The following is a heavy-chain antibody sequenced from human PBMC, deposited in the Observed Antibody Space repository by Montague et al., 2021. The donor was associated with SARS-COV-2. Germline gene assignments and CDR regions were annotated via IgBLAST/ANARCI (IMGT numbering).Heavy chain of an antibody. CDR1: GGSISSGGYY. D-gene: IGHD3-3*01. V-gene: IGHV4-31*03. Sequence: TLSLTCTVSGGSISSGGYYWSWIRQHPGKGLEWIGYIYYSGSTYYNPSLKSRVTISGDTSKNQFSLKLSSVTAADTAVYYCARVRGLTIFGVAGPFDYWGQGTLVTVSS. CDR3: ARVRGLTIFGVAGPFDY. J-gene: IGHJ4*02. CDR2: IYYSGST.